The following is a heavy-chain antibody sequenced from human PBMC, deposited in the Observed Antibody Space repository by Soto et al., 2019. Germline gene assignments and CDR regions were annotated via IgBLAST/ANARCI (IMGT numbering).Heavy chain of an antibody. D-gene: IGHD3-16*01. CDR1: GGFISSGGYY. CDR3: ARLIGNSWLDS. CDR2: IDYRGST. V-gene: IGHV4-31*03. Sequence: SETLSLTCTVSGGFISSGGYYWSWIRQHPGKGLEWIGYIDYRGSTDYSPSLKSRVTISLDTSKNQVSLQLNSVAPDDTAVYYCARLIGNSWLDSWGQGTLVTVSS. J-gene: IGHJ5*01.